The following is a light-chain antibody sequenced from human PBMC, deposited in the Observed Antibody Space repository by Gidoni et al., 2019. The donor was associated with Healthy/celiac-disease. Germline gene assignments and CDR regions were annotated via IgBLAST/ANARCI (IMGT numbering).Light chain of an antibody. CDR1: ALPKQY. Sequence: SYELTQPPSVSVSSGQTARLTCSGDALPKQYAYWYQQKPGQAPVLVRYKDSERPSGIPERFSGSSSGTTVTLTISGVQAEDEADYYCQSADSSGTYWVFGGGTKLTVL. J-gene: IGLJ3*02. CDR2: KDS. CDR3: QSADSSGTYWV. V-gene: IGLV3-25*02.